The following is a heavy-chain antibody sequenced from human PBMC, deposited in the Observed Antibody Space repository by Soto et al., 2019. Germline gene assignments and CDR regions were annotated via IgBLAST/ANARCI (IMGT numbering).Heavy chain of an antibody. J-gene: IGHJ3*02. CDR1: GFTFSSYW. D-gene: IGHD3-3*01. V-gene: IGHV3-74*01. CDR3: ARVNPRDYDFWSGYYRGDAFGI. CDR2: INSDGSST. Sequence: GGSLRLSCAASGFTFSSYWMHWVRQAPGKGLVWVSRINSDGSSTSYADSVKGRFTISRDNAKNTLYLQMNSLRAEDTAVYYCARVNPRDYDFWSGYYRGDAFGIWGQGTMVTVSS.